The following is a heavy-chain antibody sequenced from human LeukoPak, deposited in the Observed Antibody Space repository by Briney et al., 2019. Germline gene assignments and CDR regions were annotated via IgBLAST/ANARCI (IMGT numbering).Heavy chain of an antibody. J-gene: IGHJ4*02. CDR1: GGSISSYY. D-gene: IGHD3-10*01. Sequence: SETLSLTCTVSGGSISSYYWSWIRQPPGKGLEWIGYIYYSGSTNYNPSLKSRVTISVDTSKNQSSLKLSSVTAADTAVYYCARTVTYYYGSGSYFDYWGQGTLVTVSS. V-gene: IGHV4-59*01. CDR2: IYYSGST. CDR3: ARTVTYYYGSGSYFDY.